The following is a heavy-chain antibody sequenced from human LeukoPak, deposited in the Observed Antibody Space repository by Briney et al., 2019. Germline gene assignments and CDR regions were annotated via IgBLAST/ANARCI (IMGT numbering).Heavy chain of an antibody. CDR3: ARDSSGWFDDAFDI. CDR2: IIPIFGTA. J-gene: IGHJ3*02. D-gene: IGHD6-19*01. CDR1: GGTFSSYA. Sequence: GASVKVSCKASGGTFSSYAISWVRQAPGHGLEWMGRIIPIFGTANYAQKFQGRVTITTDESTSTAYMELSSLRSEDTAVYYCARDSSGWFDDAFDIWGQGTMVTVSS. V-gene: IGHV1-69*05.